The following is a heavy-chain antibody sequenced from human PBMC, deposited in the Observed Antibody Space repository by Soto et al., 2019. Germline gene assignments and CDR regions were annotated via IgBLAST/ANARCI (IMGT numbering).Heavy chain of an antibody. CDR3: ARDVGGFGWFDP. CDR2: IYYSGST. J-gene: IGHJ5*02. Sequence: QVQLQESGPGLVKPSETLSLTCTVSGGSISSYYWSWIRQPPGKGLEWIGYIYYSGSTNYNPSLRGRVTLLVDSSTYQFSLKLSAVTAADTAVYYCARDVGGFGWFDPWGQGTLVTVSS. D-gene: IGHD1-26*01. CDR1: GGSISSYY. V-gene: IGHV4-59*01.